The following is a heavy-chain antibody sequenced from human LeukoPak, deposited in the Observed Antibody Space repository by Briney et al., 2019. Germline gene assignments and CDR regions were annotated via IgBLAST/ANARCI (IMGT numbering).Heavy chain of an antibody. CDR2: INPNSGGT. J-gene: IGHJ4*02. CDR1: GYTLTGYY. Sequence: ASVAVDCKASGYTLTGYYMHWERQAPGQGLEWMGWINPNSGGTNYAQKFQGRVTMTRDTSISTAYMELSRLRSDDTAVYYCARVRFTMVRGAPDYWGQGTLVTVSS. V-gene: IGHV1-2*02. CDR3: ARVRFTMVRGAPDY. D-gene: IGHD3-10*01.